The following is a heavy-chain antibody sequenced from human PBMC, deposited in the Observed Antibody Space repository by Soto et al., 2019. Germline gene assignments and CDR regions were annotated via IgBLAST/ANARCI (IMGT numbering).Heavy chain of an antibody. Sequence: QVQLVESGGGVVQPGRSLRLSCAASGFTFSSYGMHWVRQATGKGLEWVAVIWYDGSNKYYADSVKGRFTISRDNSKNTLYLQTNRLRAEDTSVYYCARDGYGRGGIGYSVPVFDYWGKGTLVTVSS. V-gene: IGHV3-33*01. CDR2: IWYDGSNK. CDR1: GFTFSSYG. CDR3: ARDGYGRGGIGYSVPVFDY. D-gene: IGHD2-15*01. J-gene: IGHJ4*02.